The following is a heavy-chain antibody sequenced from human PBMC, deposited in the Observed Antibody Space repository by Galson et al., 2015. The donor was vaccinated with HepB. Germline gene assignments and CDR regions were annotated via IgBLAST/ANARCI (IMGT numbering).Heavy chain of an antibody. V-gene: IGHV1-18*04. J-gene: IGHJ4*02. CDR2: ISGNNGHT. D-gene: IGHD6-19*01. Sequence: SVKVSCKASGYTFSNYNITWVRQAPGQGLEWMGWISGNNGHTNFTQTYQGRLTMTTHTSTATAYLELRSLRSDDAALYYCARGVAGLNFDYWGQGTLVTVSS. CDR1: GYTFSNYN. CDR3: ARGVAGLNFDY.